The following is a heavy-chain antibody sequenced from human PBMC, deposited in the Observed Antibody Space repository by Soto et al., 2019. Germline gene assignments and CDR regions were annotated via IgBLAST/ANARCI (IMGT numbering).Heavy chain of an antibody. CDR3: ARRGGGVPEVYVDY. Sequence: QVQLQESGPGLVQPSQTLSITCTVSGGSISSGDYYWSWLRQPPGKGLEWLGYIHYGGSTYYNPSLKRRVTISVETSKNQFSLKLSSVSAAGTAVYYCARRGGGVPEVYVDYWGQGTLVTVSS. J-gene: IGHJ4*02. D-gene: IGHD2-15*01. CDR1: GGSISSGDYY. CDR2: IHYGGST. V-gene: IGHV4-30-4*01.